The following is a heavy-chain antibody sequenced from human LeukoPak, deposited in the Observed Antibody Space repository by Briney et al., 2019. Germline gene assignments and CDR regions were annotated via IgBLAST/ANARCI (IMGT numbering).Heavy chain of an antibody. J-gene: IGHJ4*02. V-gene: IGHV3-66*01. D-gene: IGHD6-19*01. CDR1: GFTVSSNY. CDR3: ASRASGWYIY. CDR2: IYSGAST. Sequence: GGPLRLSCAASGFTVSSNYMSWVRQAPGKGLEWVSLIYSGASTYYADSVKGRFTISRDNSKNTLYLQMNSLRAEDTAVYYCASRASGWYIYWGQGTLVTVSS.